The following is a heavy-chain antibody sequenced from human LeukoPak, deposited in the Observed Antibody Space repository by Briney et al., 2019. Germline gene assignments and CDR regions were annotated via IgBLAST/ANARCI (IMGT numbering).Heavy chain of an antibody. D-gene: IGHD5-12*01. V-gene: IGHV3-30*18. CDR3: ANSGYDFDY. CDR2: ISYDGSNK. J-gene: IGHJ4*02. CDR1: GFTFSSYG. Sequence: PGRSLRLSCAASGFTFSSYGMHWVRQATGKGLEWVAVISYDGSNKYYADSVKGRFTISRDNSKNTLYLQMNSLRAEDTAVYYCANSGYDFDYWGQGTLVTVSS.